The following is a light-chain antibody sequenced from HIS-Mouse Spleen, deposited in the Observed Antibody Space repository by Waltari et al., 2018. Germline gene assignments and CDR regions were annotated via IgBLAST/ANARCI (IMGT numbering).Light chain of an antibody. CDR3: CSYAGSSFWV. CDR2: EGS. V-gene: IGLV2-23*01. J-gene: IGLJ3*02. Sequence: QSALTQPASVSGSPGQSITIPCTGTSSDVGSYNLVPWYQQHPGKAPKLMIYEGSKRPSGVSNRFSGSKSGNTASLTISGLQAEDEADYYCCSYAGSSFWVFGGGTKLTVL. CDR1: SSDVGSYNL.